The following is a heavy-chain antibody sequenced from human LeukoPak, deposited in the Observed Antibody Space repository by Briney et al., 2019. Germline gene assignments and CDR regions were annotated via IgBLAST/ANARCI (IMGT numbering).Heavy chain of an antibody. D-gene: IGHD5-12*01. Sequence: AGGSLRLSCAASGFTFSDYYMSWIRQAPGKGLEWIGEIYHSGSTNYNPSLKSRVTISVDKSKNQFSLKLSSVTAADTAVYYCARMVATTWAERDYFDYWGQGTLVTVSS. CDR2: IYHSGST. CDR3: ARMVATTWAERDYFDY. J-gene: IGHJ4*02. CDR1: GFTFSDYY. V-gene: IGHV4-34*01.